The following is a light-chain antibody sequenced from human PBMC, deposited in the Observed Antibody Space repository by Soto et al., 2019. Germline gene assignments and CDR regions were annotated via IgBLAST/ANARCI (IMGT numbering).Light chain of an antibody. CDR2: QHS. V-gene: IGLV3-1*01. J-gene: IGLJ2*01. CDR1: KLGDRY. CDR3: QAWDSSTADVV. Sequence: SYELTQPPSVSVSPGQTASITCSGDKLGDRYACWYQQKPGQSPVLVIYQHSKRPSGIPERFSGSNSGNTATLTISGTQALDEADYYCQAWDSSTADVVFGGGTQLTVL.